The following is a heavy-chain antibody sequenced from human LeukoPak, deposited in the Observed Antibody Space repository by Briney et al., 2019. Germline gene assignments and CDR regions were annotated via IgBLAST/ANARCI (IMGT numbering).Heavy chain of an antibody. J-gene: IGHJ4*02. CDR1: GFTFDDYG. D-gene: IGHD2-2*03. V-gene: IGHV3-20*04. CDR3: ARDPLYGYCSSTSCIQTRPQFDY. Sequence: GGSLRLSCAASGFTFDDYGMSWVRQAPGKGLEWVSGINWNGGSTGYADSVKGRFTISRDNAKNSLYLQMNSLRAEDTALYYCARDPLYGYCSSTSCIQTRPQFDYWGQGTLVTVSS. CDR2: INWNGGST.